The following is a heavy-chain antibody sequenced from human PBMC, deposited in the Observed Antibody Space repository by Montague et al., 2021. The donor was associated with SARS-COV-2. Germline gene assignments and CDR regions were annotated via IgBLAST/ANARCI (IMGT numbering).Heavy chain of an antibody. V-gene: IGHV4-39*02. CDR2: IFQSGGI. D-gene: IGHD3-10*01. J-gene: IGHJ3*02. Sequence: SETLSLTCTVSGASIGSTNYYWDWIRQSPGKGLEWIGNIFQSGGISYNPSLKSRVTISVDTSSIHFSLSLSSVTAAETAVYFCARPPPHSPSVNYCVPGGFDIWGPGTMVTVSS. CDR3: ARPPPHSPSVNYCVPGGFDI. CDR1: GASIGSTNYY.